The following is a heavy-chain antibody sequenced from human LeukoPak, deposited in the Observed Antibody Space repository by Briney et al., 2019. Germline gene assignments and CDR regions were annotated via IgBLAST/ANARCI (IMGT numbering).Heavy chain of an antibody. CDR2: INPNSGGT. J-gene: IGHJ6*03. CDR3: ARGLHYYYYMDV. V-gene: IGHV1-2*02. Sequence: GASVKVSCKASGYTFTGYYMHWVRQAPGQGLEWMGWINPNSGGTHYAQKFQGRVTMTRATSISTAYMELSRLRSDDTAVYYCARGLHYYYYMDVWGKGTTVTVSS. CDR1: GYTFTGYY.